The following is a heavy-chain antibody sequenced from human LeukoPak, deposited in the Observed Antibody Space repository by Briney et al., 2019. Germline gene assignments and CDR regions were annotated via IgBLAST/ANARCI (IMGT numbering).Heavy chain of an antibody. D-gene: IGHD1-26*01. Sequence: SETLSLTCTVSGYSISSGYYWGWIRQPPGKGLEWIGSIYHSGSTYYNPSLKSRVTISVDTSKNQLSLKLSSVTAADTAVYYCARDRSGSFDFDYWGQGTLVTVSS. CDR1: GYSISSGYY. CDR3: ARDRSGSFDFDY. CDR2: IYHSGST. V-gene: IGHV4-38-2*02. J-gene: IGHJ4*02.